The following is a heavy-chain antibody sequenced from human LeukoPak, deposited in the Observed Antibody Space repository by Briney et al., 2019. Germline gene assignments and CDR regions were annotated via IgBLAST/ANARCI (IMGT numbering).Heavy chain of an antibody. CDR1: GFTSDVSA. CDR3: AKDRGMVAATGAFDL. Sequence: GGSLRLSCAASGFTSDVSAMRRVRDAPGKGLERVSGISWNRGSIGYAESVKGRFTISRDNAKNSLYLQMNSLRAEDTALYYCAKDRGMVAATGAFDLWGQGTGVSVSS. V-gene: IGHV3-9*02. D-gene: IGHD2-15*01. CDR2: ISWNRGSI. J-gene: IGHJ5*02.